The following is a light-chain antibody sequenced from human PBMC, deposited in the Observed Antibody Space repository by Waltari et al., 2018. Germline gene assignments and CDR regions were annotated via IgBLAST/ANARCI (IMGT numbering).Light chain of an antibody. CDR1: SSDVGGYNY. J-gene: IGLJ3*02. CDR3: ASYTSSSTWV. Sequence: QSALTQPASVSGSPGQSTTISCTGTSSDVGGYNYVCWYQTHPGKAPKLMIYDVSYRPSGVSNRFSCSKSGNTASLTISGLQAEDEADYYCASYTSSSTWVFGGGTKLTVL. V-gene: IGLV2-14*01. CDR2: DVS.